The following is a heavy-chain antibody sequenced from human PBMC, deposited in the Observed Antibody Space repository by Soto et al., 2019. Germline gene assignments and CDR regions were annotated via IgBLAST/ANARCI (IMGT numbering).Heavy chain of an antibody. CDR1: GFTFSSSA. V-gene: IGHV3-23*01. CDR2: ISGSAGTT. CDR3: AKDLLVVPAAGLLFES. Sequence: GESLKISCAASGFTFSSSAMHWVRQAPGKGLEWVSGISGSAGTTYYADSVKGRFTIARDKSRSTLFLQMSSLRAEDTAVYYCAKDLLVVPAAGLLFESWGQGTLVTVSS. D-gene: IGHD2-2*01. J-gene: IGHJ4*02.